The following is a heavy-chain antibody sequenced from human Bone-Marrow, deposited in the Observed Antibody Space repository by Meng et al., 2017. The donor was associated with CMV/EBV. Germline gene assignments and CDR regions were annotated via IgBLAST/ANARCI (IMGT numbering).Heavy chain of an antibody. Sequence: ASVKVSCKASGYTFTSYGISWVRQAPGQGLEWMGRLNPDTGATKYAQKFQGRVTLTRDTSSDTASMDLTRLTSDDTAVYYCVRGPQNGWYGEFDYWGQGTLVTVSS. CDR3: VRGPQNGWYGEFDY. V-gene: IGHV1-2*02. D-gene: IGHD6-19*01. CDR2: LNPDTGAT. CDR1: GYTFTSYG. J-gene: IGHJ4*02.